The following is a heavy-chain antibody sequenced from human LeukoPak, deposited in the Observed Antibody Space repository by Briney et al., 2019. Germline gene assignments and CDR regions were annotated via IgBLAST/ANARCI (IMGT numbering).Heavy chain of an antibody. CDR1: GGSFSGYY. D-gene: IGHD5-12*01. Sequence: SETLSLTCAVYGGSFSGYYWTWIRQPPGKGLGWIGEINHGGSTNYNPSLKSRVTISVDTSKNQFSLKLSSVTAADTAVYYCARGLRFDYWGQGTLVTVSS. CDR3: ARGLRFDY. CDR2: INHGGST. J-gene: IGHJ4*02. V-gene: IGHV4-34*01.